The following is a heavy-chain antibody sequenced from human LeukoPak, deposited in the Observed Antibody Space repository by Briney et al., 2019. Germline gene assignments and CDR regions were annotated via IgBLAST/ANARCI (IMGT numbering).Heavy chain of an antibody. D-gene: IGHD3-3*01. J-gene: IGHJ6*02. CDR3: ARSSSGKTRYLGDV. Sequence: PSETLSLTCSVSGGSISSSTYYWGWIRQPPGKGLEWIGSIYYSGSTYYNPSLKSRVTMSMDTSKTQFSLKLSSVTAADTAVYYCARSSSGKTRYLGDVWGQGTTVTVSS. CDR2: IYYSGST. V-gene: IGHV4-39*07. CDR1: GGSISSSTYY.